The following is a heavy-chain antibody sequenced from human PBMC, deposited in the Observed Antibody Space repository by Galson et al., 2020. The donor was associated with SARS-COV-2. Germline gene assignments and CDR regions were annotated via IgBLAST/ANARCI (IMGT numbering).Heavy chain of an antibody. Sequence: ASETLSLTCAVSGGSISSGGYSWSWIRQPPGKGLEWIGYIYHSGSTYYNPSLKSRVTISVDRSKNQFSLKLSSVTAADTAVYYCARDAPYGDYVADAFDIWGQGTMVTVSS. D-gene: IGHD4-17*01. CDR3: ARDAPYGDYVADAFDI. CDR1: GGSISSGGYS. J-gene: IGHJ3*02. CDR2: IYHSGST. V-gene: IGHV4-30-2*01.